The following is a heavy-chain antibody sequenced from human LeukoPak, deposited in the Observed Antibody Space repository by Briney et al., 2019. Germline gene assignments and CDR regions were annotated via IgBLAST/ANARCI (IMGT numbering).Heavy chain of an antibody. CDR1: GYTFTGYY. CDR2: INPNSGGT. Sequence: ASVKVSCKASGYTFTGYYMHWVRQAPGLGPEWMGWINPNSGGTNYAQKFQGRVTMTRDTSISTAYMELSRLRSDDTAVYYCAREIVKGLLWFGELLPWGQGTLVTVSS. V-gene: IGHV1-2*02. J-gene: IGHJ4*02. D-gene: IGHD3-10*01. CDR3: AREIVKGLLWFGELLP.